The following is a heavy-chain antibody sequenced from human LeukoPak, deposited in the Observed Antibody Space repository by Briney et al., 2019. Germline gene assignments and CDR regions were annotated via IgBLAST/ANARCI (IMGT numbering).Heavy chain of an antibody. CDR3: ASTLTADYGGFCG. Sequence: SETLSLTCAVYGGSFSGYYWSWIRQPPGKGLEWIGEINHSGSTNYNPSLKSRVTISVDTSKNQFSVKLSCVTAADTAVYYCASTLTADYGGFCGWGQGTLVTVSS. D-gene: IGHD4-23*01. V-gene: IGHV4-34*01. J-gene: IGHJ4*02. CDR2: INHSGST. CDR1: GGSFSGYY.